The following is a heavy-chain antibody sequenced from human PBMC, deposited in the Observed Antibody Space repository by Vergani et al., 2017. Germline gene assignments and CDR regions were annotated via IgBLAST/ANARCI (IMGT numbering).Heavy chain of an antibody. J-gene: IGHJ6*03. CDR3: AKEGGNFYSYMDV. D-gene: IGHD3-16*01. V-gene: IGHV4-39*02. CDR2: IYYSGST. Sequence: QLQLQESDPGLVKPSETLSLTCTVSGGSIRSTFYYWGWIRQPPGKGLEWIGTIYYSGSTYYNPSLKSRVTISVDTSKNQFSLKLNSVTAADTAVYYCAKEGGNFYSYMDVWGKGTTVTVSS. CDR1: GGSIRSTFYY.